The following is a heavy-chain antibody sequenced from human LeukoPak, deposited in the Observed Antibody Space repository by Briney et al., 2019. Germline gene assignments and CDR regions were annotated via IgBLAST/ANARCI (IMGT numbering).Heavy chain of an antibody. J-gene: IGHJ4*02. CDR2: VFYSGST. Sequence: PSETLSLTCTVSGGSLNSYYWNWIRQPPGKGLEWIGYVFYSGSTNYYPSLKSRVTISLDTPKSQFSLKLTSVSAADTGVYYCARGRTVLWATDRGQGTLVTVSS. D-gene: IGHD3-10*01. V-gene: IGHV4-59*01. CDR1: GGSLNSYY. CDR3: ARGRTVLWATD.